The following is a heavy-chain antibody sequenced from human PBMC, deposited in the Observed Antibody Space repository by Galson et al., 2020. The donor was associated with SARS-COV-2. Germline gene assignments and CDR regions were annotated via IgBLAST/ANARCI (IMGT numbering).Heavy chain of an antibody. Sequence: GGSLRLSCAASGFTFRSYAMSWVRQAPGKGLEWVSAISGSGGSTYYADSVKGRCTISRDNSKNTLYLQMNSLRAEDTVAYYCAVGGSGELGGFDYGGQGTLVTVSS. CDR3: AVGGSGELGGFDY. V-gene: IGHV3-23*01. CDR2: ISGSGGST. J-gene: IGHJ4*02. CDR1: GFTFRSYA. D-gene: IGHD3-16*01.